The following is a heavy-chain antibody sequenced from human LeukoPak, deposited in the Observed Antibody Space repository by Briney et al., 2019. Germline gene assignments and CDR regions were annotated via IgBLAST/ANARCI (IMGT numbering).Heavy chain of an antibody. CDR2: IFYKGGT. D-gene: IGHD3-22*01. CDR3: AKSNGYGLMDI. Sequence: SETLSLTCTVSSGSINTPNYYWGWVRLPPGKALEWIGNIFYKGGTYYTPSLKSRVTISLDTSRNQFSLKLNSVTAADTAVYYCAKSNGYGLMDIWGQGTMVAVSS. CDR1: SGSINTPNYY. J-gene: IGHJ3*02. V-gene: IGHV4-39*07.